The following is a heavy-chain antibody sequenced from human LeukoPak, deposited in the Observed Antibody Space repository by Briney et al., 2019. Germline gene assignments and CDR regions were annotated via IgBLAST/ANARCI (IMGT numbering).Heavy chain of an antibody. CDR2: INPNSGGT. J-gene: IGHJ3*02. CDR1: GYTFTGYY. V-gene: IGHV1-2*02. D-gene: IGHD3-3*01. CDR3: AGDQYYDFWSGVGDI. Sequence: ASVKVSCKASGYTFTGYYMHWVRQAPGQGLEWMGWINPNSGGTNYAQKFQGRVTMTRDTSISTAYMELSRLRSDDTAVYYCAGDQYYDFWSGVGDIWGQGTMVTVSS.